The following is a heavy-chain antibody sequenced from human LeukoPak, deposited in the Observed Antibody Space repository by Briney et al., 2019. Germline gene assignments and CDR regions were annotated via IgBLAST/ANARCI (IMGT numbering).Heavy chain of an antibody. CDR3: ARLDSSGYYYFDY. Sequence: SQTLSLTCTVSGGSITSYYWSWIRQPPGKGLEWIGYIYYSGSTDYNPSLKGRVAISVATSKTQFSLKLTSVTAADTAVYYCARLDSSGYYYFDYWGQGTLVTVSS. CDR1: GGSITSYY. D-gene: IGHD6-19*01. CDR2: IYYSGST. V-gene: IGHV4-59*08. J-gene: IGHJ4*02.